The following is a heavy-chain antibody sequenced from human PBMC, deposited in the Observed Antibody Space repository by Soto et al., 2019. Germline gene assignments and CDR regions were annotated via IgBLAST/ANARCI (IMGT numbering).Heavy chain of an antibody. V-gene: IGHV3-30-3*01. D-gene: IGHD2-15*01. J-gene: IGHJ6*02. CDR2: ISYDGSNK. CDR1: GFTFSSYA. Sequence: PGGSLRLSCAASGFTFSSYAMQWVRQAPGKGLEWVAVISYDGSNKYYADSVKGRFTISRDNSKNTLYLQMNSLRAEDTAVYYCARERVVVTKGYYYYYGMDVWGQGTTVTVSS. CDR3: ARERVVVTKGYYYYYGMDV.